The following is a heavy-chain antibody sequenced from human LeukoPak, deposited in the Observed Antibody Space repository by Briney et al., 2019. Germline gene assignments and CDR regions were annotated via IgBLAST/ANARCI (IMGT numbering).Heavy chain of an antibody. CDR3: AKGLTSSWFLDAFDI. J-gene: IGHJ3*02. D-gene: IGHD6-13*01. Sequence: GGSLRLSCAAPGFTFDDYAMHWVRQAPGKGLEWVSGISWNSGSIGYADSVKGRFTISRDNAKNSLYLQMNSLRAEDMALYYCAKGLTSSWFLDAFDIWGQGTMVTVSS. CDR2: ISWNSGSI. V-gene: IGHV3-9*03. CDR1: GFTFDDYA.